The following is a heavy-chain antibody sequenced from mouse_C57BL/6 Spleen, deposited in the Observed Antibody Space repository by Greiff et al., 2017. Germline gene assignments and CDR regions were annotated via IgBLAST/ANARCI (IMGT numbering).Heavy chain of an antibody. J-gene: IGHJ2*01. CDR2: IDPETGGT. V-gene: IGHV1-15*01. CDR3: TRFITTVVARDFDY. D-gene: IGHD1-1*01. CDR1: GYTFTDYE. Sequence: VKLVESGAELVRPGASVTLSCKASGYTFTDYEMHWVKQTPVHGLEWIGAIDPETGGTAYNQKFKGKAILTADKSSSTAYMELRSLTSEDSAVYYCTRFITTVVARDFDYWGQGTTLIVSS.